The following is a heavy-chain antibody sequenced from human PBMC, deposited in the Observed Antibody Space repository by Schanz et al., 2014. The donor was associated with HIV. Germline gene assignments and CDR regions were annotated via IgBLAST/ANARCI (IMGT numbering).Heavy chain of an antibody. CDR2: VRHTGGT. D-gene: IGHD6-13*01. Sequence: QVQLQQWGAGLLKPSETLSLTCAVYGGSFRGYYWTWIRQFPGMGLEWIGKVRHTGGTNYNPSLKSRVTMSVDTSKNQFSLKLDSVTAADTAVYYCARAKWPPRSRHFDFWGQGNLVTVSS. CDR3: ARAKWPPRSRHFDF. J-gene: IGHJ4*02. CDR1: GGSFRGYY. V-gene: IGHV4-34*01.